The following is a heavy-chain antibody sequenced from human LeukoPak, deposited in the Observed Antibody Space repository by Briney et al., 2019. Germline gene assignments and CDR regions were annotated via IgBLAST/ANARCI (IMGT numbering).Heavy chain of an antibody. Sequence: ASVKVSCKASGYTFTSYGISWVRQASGQGLEWMGWISAYNGNTNYAQKLQGRVTMTTDTSTSTAYMELRSLRSDDTAVYYCAREVIVVVPAALRDYYYGMDVWGQGTTVTVSS. V-gene: IGHV1-18*01. CDR2: ISAYNGNT. J-gene: IGHJ6*02. CDR1: GYTFTSYG. CDR3: AREVIVVVPAALRDYYYGMDV. D-gene: IGHD2-2*01.